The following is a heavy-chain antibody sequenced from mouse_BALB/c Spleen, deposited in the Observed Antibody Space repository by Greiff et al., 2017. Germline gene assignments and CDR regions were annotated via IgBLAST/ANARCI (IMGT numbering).Heavy chain of an antibody. V-gene: IGHV1S81*02. CDR3: ARFEDYYGSSSYYAMDY. J-gene: IGHJ4*01. D-gene: IGHD1-1*01. CDR1: GYTFTSYW. Sequence: VQLQQPGAELVKPGASVKLSCKASGYTFTSYWMHWVKQRPGQGLEWIGEINPSNGRTNYNEKFKSKATLTVDKSSSTAYMQLSSLTSEDSAVYYCARFEDYYGSSSYYAMDYWGQGTSVTVSS. CDR2: INPSNGRT.